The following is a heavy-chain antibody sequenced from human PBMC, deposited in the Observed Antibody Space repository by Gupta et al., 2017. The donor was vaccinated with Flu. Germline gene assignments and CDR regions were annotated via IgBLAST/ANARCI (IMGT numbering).Heavy chain of an antibody. CDR2: ITPNGGHT. V-gene: IGHV1-2*06. Sequence: QVQLVQSGAEVKKPGASVRVSCKASGYILTDYWLHWVRQAPGQGLEWMGRITPNGGHTNFAEKFQGRVTMTWDTSITTAYMELSTLRSDDTAVYFCARVTTPGYSYGYPDSWGQGTLVTVSS. CDR3: ARVTTPGYSYGYPDS. J-gene: IGHJ4*02. D-gene: IGHD5-18*01. CDR1: GYILTDYW.